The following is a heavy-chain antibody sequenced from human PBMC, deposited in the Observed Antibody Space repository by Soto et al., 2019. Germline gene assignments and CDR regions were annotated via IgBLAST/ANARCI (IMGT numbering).Heavy chain of an antibody. V-gene: IGHV5-51*01. CDR3: ARDPPENPPNPFDP. Sequence: GGSLEISCKVSGYSFTNYLIGWVRQMPGKGLEWMGGIYPGYSDTRYSPSFQGRVTISADKSISTPYLRWGARKAADTAMYYWARDPPENPPNPFDPWGPGTPVTVSS. CDR1: GYSFTNYL. J-gene: IGHJ5*02. CDR2: IYPGYSDT.